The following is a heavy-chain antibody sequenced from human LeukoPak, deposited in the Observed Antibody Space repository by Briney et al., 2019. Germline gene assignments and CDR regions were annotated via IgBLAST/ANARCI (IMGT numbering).Heavy chain of an antibody. CDR3: ARASPLDIVVVPADFSDNWFDP. V-gene: IGHV1-2*02. D-gene: IGHD2-2*03. CDR2: INPNSGGT. CDR1: GYTFTGYY. Sequence: ASVKVSCKASGYTFTGYYMHWVRQAPGQGLEWMGWINPNSGGTNYAQKFQGRVTMTRDTSISTAYMELSRLRSDDTAVYYCARASPLDIVVVPADFSDNWFDPWGQGTLVAVSS. J-gene: IGHJ5*02.